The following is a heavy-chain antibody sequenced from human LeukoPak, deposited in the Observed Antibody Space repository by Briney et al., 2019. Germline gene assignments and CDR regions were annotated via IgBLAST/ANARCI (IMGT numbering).Heavy chain of an antibody. D-gene: IGHD3-10*01. CDR1: GYTFTSYA. CDR3: TRGSGSYSFDY. Sequence: ASVKVSCKASGYTFTSYAMHWVRQAPGQRLEWMGWINAGNGNTKYSQKFQGRVTITRDTSASTAYMELSGLRSEDTAVYYCTRGSGSYSFDYWGQGTLVTVSS. J-gene: IGHJ4*02. V-gene: IGHV1-3*01. CDR2: INAGNGNT.